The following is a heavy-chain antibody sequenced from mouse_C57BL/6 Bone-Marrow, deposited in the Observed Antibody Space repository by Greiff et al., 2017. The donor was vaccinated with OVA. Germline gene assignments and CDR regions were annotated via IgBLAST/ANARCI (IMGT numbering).Heavy chain of an antibody. CDR1: GFSLTSYA. Sequence: VMLVESGPGLVAPSQSLSITCTVSGFSLTSYAISWVRQPPGKGLEWLGVIWTGGGTNYNSALKSRLCISKDNSKSQVFLQMNSLQTDDTARDYCALVSYYYMDYWGQGTSVTVSS. V-gene: IGHV2-9-1*01. CDR3: ALVSYYYMDY. J-gene: IGHJ4*01. CDR2: IWTGGGT. D-gene: IGHD1-1*01.